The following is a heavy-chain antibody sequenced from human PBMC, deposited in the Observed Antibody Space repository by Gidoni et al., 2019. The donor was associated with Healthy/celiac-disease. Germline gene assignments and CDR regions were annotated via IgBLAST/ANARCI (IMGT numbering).Heavy chain of an antibody. CDR1: GYSFTSYW. D-gene: IGHD6-19*01. J-gene: IGHJ3*02. V-gene: IGHV5-10-1*03. CDR3: ARLSRSIAVAGSAYAFDI. CDR2: IDPSDSYT. Sequence: EVQLVQSGAEVKKPGESLRISCKGSGYSFTSYWISWVRQMPGKGLEWRGRIDPSDSYTNYSPSFQGHVTISADKSISTAYLQWSSLKASDTAMYYCARLSRSIAVAGSAYAFDIWGQGTMVTVSS.